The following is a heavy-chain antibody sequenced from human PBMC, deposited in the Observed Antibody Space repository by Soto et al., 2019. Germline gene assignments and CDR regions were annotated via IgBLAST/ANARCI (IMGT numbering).Heavy chain of an antibody. V-gene: IGHV3-23*01. CDR2: ISGSGDNT. J-gene: IGHJ4*02. Sequence: EVQLLASGGGLAQPGGSLRLSCAASGFLFGNYAMSWVRQAPGKGLEWVSTISGSGDNTYNADSVKGRFAISRDNSKNTLYLQMNNLRPEDTAIYYCAKDHRDYMSGWNSDYWGQGSLVTVSS. CDR3: AKDHRDYMSGWNSDY. CDR1: GFLFGNYA. D-gene: IGHD6-19*01.